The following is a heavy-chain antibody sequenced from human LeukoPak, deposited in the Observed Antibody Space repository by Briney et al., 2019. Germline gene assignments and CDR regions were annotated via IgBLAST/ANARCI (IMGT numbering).Heavy chain of an antibody. D-gene: IGHD4-17*01. V-gene: IGHV3-23*01. Sequence: GRSLRLSCAASGFTFSSYAMNGLRQAPGKGLDWVSGISGSGGFTYYADYVKGRFTISRDNPKNTLYLQMHSLRAEDTAVYYCAQCSTTVTTQFDYWGQGTLVTVSS. CDR1: GFTFSSYA. J-gene: IGHJ4*02. CDR3: AQCSTTVTTQFDY. CDR2: ISGSGGFT.